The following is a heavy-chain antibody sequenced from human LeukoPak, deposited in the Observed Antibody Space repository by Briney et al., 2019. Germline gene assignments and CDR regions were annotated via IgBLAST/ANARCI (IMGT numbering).Heavy chain of an antibody. CDR1: GFLFSSYA. Sequence: GGSLRLSCAASGFLFSSYAMSWVRQAPGKGLEWVSAISGSGTSTYYADSVKGRFTISRDNSKNTLYLQMNSLRAEDTAVYYCAKDLGWIQFGYWGQGALVTVSS. V-gene: IGHV3-23*01. D-gene: IGHD5-18*01. J-gene: IGHJ4*02. CDR3: AKDLGWIQFGY. CDR2: ISGSGTST.